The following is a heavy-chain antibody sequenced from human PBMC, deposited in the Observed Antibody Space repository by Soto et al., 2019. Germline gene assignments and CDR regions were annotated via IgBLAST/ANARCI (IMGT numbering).Heavy chain of an antibody. CDR3: VKDWSGNKCPCMDV. D-gene: IGHD3-3*01. CDR2: ISGNGETT. CDR1: GFTFNTHA. V-gene: IGHV3-23*01. J-gene: IGHJ6*02. Sequence: EVQVLESGGGLLQPGGSLRLSCVASGFTFNTHAMTWVRQGPGMGLEWTSSISGNGETTYYADSVNGRFTVSRDNSKNTLYLQMNSLRVEDTATYYCVKDWSGNKCPCMDVWGQGTTVTVSS.